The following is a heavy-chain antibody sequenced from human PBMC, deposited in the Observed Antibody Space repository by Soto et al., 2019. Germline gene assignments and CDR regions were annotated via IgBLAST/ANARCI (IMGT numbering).Heavy chain of an antibody. Sequence: GASVKVSCKASGYTFTSYSMHWVRQAPGQRLEWMGWINAGNGNTKYSQKFQGRVTITRDTSASTAYMELSSLRSEDTAVYYCARVPPPGLEWFGDLYYMDVWGKGTTVTVS. J-gene: IGHJ6*03. CDR1: GYTFTSYS. CDR2: INAGNGNT. D-gene: IGHD3-10*01. CDR3: ARVPPPGLEWFGDLYYMDV. V-gene: IGHV1-3*01.